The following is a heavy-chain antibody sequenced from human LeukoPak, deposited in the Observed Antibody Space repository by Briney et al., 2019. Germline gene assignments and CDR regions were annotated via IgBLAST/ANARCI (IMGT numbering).Heavy chain of an antibody. J-gene: IGHJ4*02. CDR1: GYSFTYYG. Sequence: ASVKVSCKASGYSFTYYGIRWVRQAPGQGLEWMGWISAYNGNTNYAQKFQGRVTITTETSTSTAYMELRSLRSDDTAVYYCARDAAAAGSLDYWGQGTLVIVSS. V-gene: IGHV1-18*01. CDR2: ISAYNGNT. CDR3: ARDAAAAGSLDY. D-gene: IGHD6-13*01.